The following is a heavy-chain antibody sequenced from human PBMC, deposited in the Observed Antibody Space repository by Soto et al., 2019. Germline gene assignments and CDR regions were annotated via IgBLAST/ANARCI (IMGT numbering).Heavy chain of an antibody. CDR3: ASTMVRGVSTDY. J-gene: IGHJ4*02. CDR1: GGTFSSYT. D-gene: IGHD3-10*01. CDR2: IIPILGIA. V-gene: IGHV1-69*02. Sequence: QVQLVQSGAEVKKPGSSVKVSCKASGGTFSSYTISWVRQTPGQGLEWMGRIIPILGIANYAQKFQGRVTITADYSTSTAYMELSILRSGDTAEYYCASTMVRGVSTDYWGQGTLVTVS.